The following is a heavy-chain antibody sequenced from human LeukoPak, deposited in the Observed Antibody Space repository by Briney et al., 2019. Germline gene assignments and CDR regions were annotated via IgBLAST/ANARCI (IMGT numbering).Heavy chain of an antibody. CDR2: ISGSGGST. V-gene: IGHV3-23*01. D-gene: IGHD5-24*01. Sequence: PGGSLRLSCAASGFTFSSYAMSWVRQAPGKGLEWVSAISGSGGSTYYADSVKGRFTISRDNPKNTLYLHMYSLRADDTAVYYCAREEEMATNTDYWGQGTLVTVSS. J-gene: IGHJ4*02. CDR1: GFTFSSYA. CDR3: AREEEMATNTDY.